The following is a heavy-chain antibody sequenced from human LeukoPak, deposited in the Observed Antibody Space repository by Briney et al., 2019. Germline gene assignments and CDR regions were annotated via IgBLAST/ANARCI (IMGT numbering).Heavy chain of an antibody. J-gene: IGHJ6*02. CDR1: GGSISSYY. Sequence: SETLSLTCTVSGGSISSYYWSWIRQPPGKGLEWIGYIYYSGSTNYNPSLKSRVTISVDTSKNQFSLKLSSVTAADTAVYYCARQQTTVTTSTYYYYGMDVWGQGTTVTVSS. CDR2: IYYSGST. D-gene: IGHD4-17*01. CDR3: ARQQTTVTTSTYYYYGMDV. V-gene: IGHV4-59*08.